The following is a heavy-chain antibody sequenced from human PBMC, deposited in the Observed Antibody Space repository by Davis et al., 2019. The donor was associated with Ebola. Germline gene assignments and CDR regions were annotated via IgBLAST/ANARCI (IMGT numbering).Heavy chain of an antibody. D-gene: IGHD3-3*01. CDR3: ARHPVDTIFGVLTMAVPTFDP. J-gene: IGHJ5*02. V-gene: IGHV4-39*01. CDR2: IYYSRGT. Sequence: MPSETLSLTCTVSGGSISSSSYYWGWIRQPPGKGLEWIGSIYYSRGTYYNPSLKSRVTISVDTSTNQFSLKLSSVTAADTAVYYCARHPVDTIFGVLTMAVPTFDPWGQGTLVTVSS. CDR1: GGSISSSSYY.